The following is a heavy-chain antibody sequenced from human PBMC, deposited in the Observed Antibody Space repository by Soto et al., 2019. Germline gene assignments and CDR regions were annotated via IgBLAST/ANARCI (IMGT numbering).Heavy chain of an antibody. CDR1: GFTFSSYA. CDR3: AKSLDWLFGKIYYYYYMDV. V-gene: IGHV3-23*01. Sequence: PGGSLRLSCAASGFTFSSYAMSWVRQAPGKGLEWVSAISGSGGSTYYADSVKGRFTISRDNSKNTLYLQMNSLRAEDTAVYYCAKSLDWLFGKIYYYYYMDVWGKGTTVTVSS. D-gene: IGHD3-10*02. J-gene: IGHJ6*03. CDR2: ISGSGGST.